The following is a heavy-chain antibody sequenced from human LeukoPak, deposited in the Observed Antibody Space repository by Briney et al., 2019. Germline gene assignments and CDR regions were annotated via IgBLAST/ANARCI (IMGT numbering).Heavy chain of an antibody. CDR3: AKDSGYSNQLYYYYGMDV. CDR1: GFTFSSYG. V-gene: IGHV3-30*18. CDR2: ISYDGSNK. D-gene: IGHD4-4*01. J-gene: IGHJ6*02. Sequence: GGSLRLSCAASGFTFSSYGMHWVRQAPGKGLEWVAVISYDGSNKYYADSVKGRFTISRDNSKNTLYLQMNSLRAEDTAVYYCAKDSGYSNQLYYYYGMDVWGQGTTVTVSS.